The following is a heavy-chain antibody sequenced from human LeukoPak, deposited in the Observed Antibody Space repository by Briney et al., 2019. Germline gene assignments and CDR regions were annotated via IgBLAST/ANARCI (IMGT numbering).Heavy chain of an antibody. Sequence: GXSLRLPCAAXXFTFSSYSMNWVRQAPGKGLEGVSSISSSSSYIYYADSVKRRFTISRDNAKNSLYLQMNSLRAEDTAVYYCATIAVAGTTNDYWGQGTLVTVSS. CDR3: ATIAVAGTTNDY. V-gene: IGHV3-21*01. D-gene: IGHD6-19*01. CDR1: XFTFSSYS. J-gene: IGHJ4*02. CDR2: ISSSSSYI.